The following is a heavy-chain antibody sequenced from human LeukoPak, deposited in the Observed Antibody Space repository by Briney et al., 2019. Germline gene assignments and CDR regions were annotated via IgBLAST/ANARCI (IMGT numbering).Heavy chain of an antibody. CDR3: ARGGGNTRFDY. J-gene: IGHJ4*02. CDR2: IYTSGGT. V-gene: IGHV3-53*01. Sequence: GGSLRLSCAASGFTFSGSAMHWVRQAPGKGLEWVSIIYTSGGTYYADSVKGRFTISRDNSKNTLYLQMNSLRAEDTAVYYCARGGGNTRFDYWGQGTLVTVSS. CDR1: GFTFSGSA. D-gene: IGHD3-10*01.